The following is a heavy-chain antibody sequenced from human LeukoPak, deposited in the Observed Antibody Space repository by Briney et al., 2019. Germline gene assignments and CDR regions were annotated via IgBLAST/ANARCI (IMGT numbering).Heavy chain of an antibody. Sequence: GGSLRLSCAASEFTVSNNYMSWVRQAPGKGLEWVSVIYSDGPTYYADSVKGRFTISRDISKNTVYLQMNSLRTEDTAVYYCARGIEMAAVFFSTWGQGTLVTVSS. D-gene: IGHD5-24*01. CDR3: ARGIEMAAVFFST. V-gene: IGHV3-53*01. CDR1: EFTVSNNY. J-gene: IGHJ5*02. CDR2: IYSDGPT.